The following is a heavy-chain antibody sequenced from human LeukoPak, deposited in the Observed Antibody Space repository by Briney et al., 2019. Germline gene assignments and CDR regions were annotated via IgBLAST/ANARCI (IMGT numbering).Heavy chain of an antibody. D-gene: IGHD3-22*01. CDR1: GFIFSNAW. V-gene: IGHV3-15*01. CDR3: TTVRSYYSNGD. J-gene: IGHJ4*02. CDR2: IKSKPAGGTT. Sequence: GRSLRLSCAASGFIFSNAWMTWVRQGPGMGLECLGRIKSKPAGGTTDYAAPVKGRFTISRDDSTNTLYLQMNSLKTEDTAVYYCTTVRSYYSNGDWGQGTLVTVSS.